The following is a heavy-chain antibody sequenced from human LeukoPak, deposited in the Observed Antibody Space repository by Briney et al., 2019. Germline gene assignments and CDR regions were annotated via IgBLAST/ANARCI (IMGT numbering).Heavy chain of an antibody. J-gene: IGHJ6*04. Sequence: PSETLSLTCTVSGGSITSYYWSWIRPPPGKGLEWIGYIYYSGSTNYNPSPKSRVTISVDTSKNQFSLKLSSVTAADTAVYFCARQGGFASSAGVWGKGTTVTVSS. CDR2: IYYSGST. V-gene: IGHV4-59*08. CDR1: GGSITSYY. D-gene: IGHD2-2*01. CDR3: ARQGGFASSAGV.